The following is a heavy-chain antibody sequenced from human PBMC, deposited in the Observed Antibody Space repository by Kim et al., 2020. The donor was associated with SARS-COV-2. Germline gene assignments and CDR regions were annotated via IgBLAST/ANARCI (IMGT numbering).Heavy chain of an antibody. CDR1: GGSISLYY. Sequence: SETLSLTCTVSGGSISLYYWSWIRQPPGKGLEWIGYIYSSGSTNSNPSLKSRVTISVDASKNQFFLNLTSLTAADTAVYYCARHGAAVAGTRGEYWGQGTLVPVSS. D-gene: IGHD6-19*01. CDR2: IYSSGST. J-gene: IGHJ4*02. CDR3: ARHGAAVAGTRGEY. V-gene: IGHV4-59*08.